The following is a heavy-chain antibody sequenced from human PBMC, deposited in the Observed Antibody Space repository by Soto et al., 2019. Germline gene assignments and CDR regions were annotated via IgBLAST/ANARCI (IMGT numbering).Heavy chain of an antibody. CDR2: FSDSGST. CDR3: ARGNFYYGLDV. J-gene: IGHJ6*02. Sequence: ASETLSLTCAVYGGSFSGNYWSWIRQPPGKGLEWIGEFSDSGSTNYNPSLKSRVTISEDMSKSQFSLKLSSVTAADTAVYYCARGNFYYGLDVWGQGTTVTVS. V-gene: IGHV4-34*01. CDR1: GGSFSGNY.